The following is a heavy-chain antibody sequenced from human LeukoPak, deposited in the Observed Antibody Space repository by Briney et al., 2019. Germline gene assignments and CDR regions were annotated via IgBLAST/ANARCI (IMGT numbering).Heavy chain of an antibody. CDR1: GGTFSSYA. CDR3: ARDNQDCSGGSWYSGLVFDY. Sequence: SVKVSCKASGGTFSSYAISWVRQAPGQGPEWMGGIIPIFGTANYAQKFQGRVTITADESTSTAYMELSSLRSEDTAVYYCARDNQDCSGGSWYSGLVFDYWGQGTLVTVSS. J-gene: IGHJ4*02. V-gene: IGHV1-69*13. CDR2: IIPIFGTA. D-gene: IGHD2-15*01.